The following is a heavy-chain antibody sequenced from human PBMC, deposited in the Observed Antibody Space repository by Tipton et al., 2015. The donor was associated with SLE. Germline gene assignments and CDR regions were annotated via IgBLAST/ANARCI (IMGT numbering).Heavy chain of an antibody. Sequence: TLSLTCAVSGYSISSGYYCAWIRQPPGKGLEWIGSIYGSGNTYYNPSLKSRVTMSIDRSKNHFSLRLRSVSAADTAIYYCAREVKSGRYDWCDPWGQGTLVTVPS. J-gene: IGHJ5*02. V-gene: IGHV4-38-2*02. CDR3: AREVKSGRYDWCDP. CDR1: GYSISSGYY. D-gene: IGHD1-26*01. CDR2: IYGSGNT.